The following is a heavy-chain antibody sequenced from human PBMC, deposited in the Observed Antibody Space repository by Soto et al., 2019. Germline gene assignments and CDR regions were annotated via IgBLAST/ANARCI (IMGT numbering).Heavy chain of an antibody. Sequence: ASVKVSCKASGYTFTSYGISWVRQAPGQGLELMGWISAYNGNTNYAQKLQGRVTMTTDTSTTTAYMELRSLRSDDTAVYYCARRGGSDIVVVGRLEFDYWGQGTLVTVSS. V-gene: IGHV1-18*04. J-gene: IGHJ4*02. CDR3: ARRGGSDIVVVGRLEFDY. D-gene: IGHD2-2*01. CDR2: ISAYNGNT. CDR1: GYTFTSYG.